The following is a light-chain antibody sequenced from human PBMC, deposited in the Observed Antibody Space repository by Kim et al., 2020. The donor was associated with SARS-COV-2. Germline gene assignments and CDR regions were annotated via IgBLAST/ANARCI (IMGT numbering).Light chain of an antibody. Sequence: PGERATFSCRASESVTSNYLAWYQQIPGQAPRLLIYGATRRATGVPDRFSGSGSGTDFTLTISRLEPEDFAVYYCQQYGSSPKVTFGGGTKVDIK. V-gene: IGKV3-20*01. CDR3: QQYGSSPKVT. CDR1: ESVTSNY. CDR2: GAT. J-gene: IGKJ4*01.